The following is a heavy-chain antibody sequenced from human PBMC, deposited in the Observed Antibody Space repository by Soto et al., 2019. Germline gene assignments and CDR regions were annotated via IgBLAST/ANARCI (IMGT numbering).Heavy chain of an antibody. CDR3: VKGGYEFAYSAFDI. CDR2: ISSDGGNP. Sequence: PRLSTLASGFIFSSYPMYWVRQAPGKGLEYVSAISSDGGNPYDADSVKGRITIYRDNSKKTIDLKMSRVRVEDTADYYCVKGGYEFAYSAFDIWGQGTMVTVSS. V-gene: IGHV3-64D*08. CDR1: GFIFSSYP. D-gene: IGHD2-15*01. J-gene: IGHJ3*02.